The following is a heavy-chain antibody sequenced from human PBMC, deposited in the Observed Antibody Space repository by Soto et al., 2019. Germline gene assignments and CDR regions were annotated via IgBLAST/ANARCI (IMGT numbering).Heavy chain of an antibody. CDR2: LSLCGVIT. Sequence: GAPVKLSCKASGYTLTSYYIHCVRHALGQRHEWMCILSLCGVITRYGQKFQVRVALPRDKSTSTVYMELSSLRSDDTAVYYWVRARTLCLLYLDPFYYYG. D-gene: IGHD3-9*01. CDR1: GYTLTSYY. J-gene: IGHJ6*01. V-gene: IGHV1-46*01. CDR3: VRARTLCLLYLDPFYYYG.